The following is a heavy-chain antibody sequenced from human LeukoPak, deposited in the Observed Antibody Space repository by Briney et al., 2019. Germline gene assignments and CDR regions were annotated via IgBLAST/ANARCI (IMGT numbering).Heavy chain of an antibody. J-gene: IGHJ6*03. CDR1: GFTFSSYA. V-gene: IGHV3-23*01. CDR3: AKSGRGYDFWSGYYDSGYYYMDV. CDR2: ISGSGGST. D-gene: IGHD3-3*01. Sequence: GGSLRLSCAASGFTFSSYAMSWVRQAPGKGLEWVSAISGSGGSTYYADSVKGRFTISRDNSKNTLYLQMNSLRAEDTAVYYCAKSGRGYDFWSGYYDSGYYYMDVWGKGTTVTVSS.